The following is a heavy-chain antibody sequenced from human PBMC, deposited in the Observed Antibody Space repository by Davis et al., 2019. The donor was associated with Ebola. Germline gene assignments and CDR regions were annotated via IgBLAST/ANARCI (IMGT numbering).Heavy chain of an antibody. V-gene: IGHV3-7*01. J-gene: IGHJ3*02. CDR3: AKDGATVTPGAFDI. D-gene: IGHD4-17*01. CDR1: GFTFSNFA. Sequence: GESLKISCTASGFTFSNFAINWVRQAPGKGLEWVANIKQDGSEKYYVDSVKGRFTISRDNSKNTLYLQMNSLRAEDTAVYYCAKDGATVTPGAFDIWGQGTMVTVSS. CDR2: IKQDGSEK.